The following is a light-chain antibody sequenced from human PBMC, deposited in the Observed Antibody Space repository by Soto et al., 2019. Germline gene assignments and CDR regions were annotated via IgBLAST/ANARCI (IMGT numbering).Light chain of an antibody. Sequence: DIKMTQSPSSLSASVGDRVTITCRASQGISNYLAWDQQKPVKVPKVLIYAASALQPGVPSRFSGSGSRTDFTISISSLQPKDVATYYCQKYNRATRTFGQGTKVEI. J-gene: IGKJ1*01. V-gene: IGKV1-27*01. CDR3: QKYNRATRT. CDR2: AAS. CDR1: QGISNY.